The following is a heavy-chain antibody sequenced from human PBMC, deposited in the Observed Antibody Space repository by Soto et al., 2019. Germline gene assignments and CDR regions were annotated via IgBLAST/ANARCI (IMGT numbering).Heavy chain of an antibody. CDR2: IYYSGTT. J-gene: IGHJ6*02. CDR1: GGSISTYY. CDR3: ARQSGVWFGEFRHYGMDV. V-gene: IGHV4-59*08. Sequence: NPSETLSLTCTVSGGSISTYYWNWIRQPPGKGLEWIGYIYYSGTTNYNPSLRSRLTISVDTSKNQFSLKLTSVTATDTAVYYCARQSGVWFGEFRHYGMDVWGQGTTVTVSS. D-gene: IGHD3-10*01.